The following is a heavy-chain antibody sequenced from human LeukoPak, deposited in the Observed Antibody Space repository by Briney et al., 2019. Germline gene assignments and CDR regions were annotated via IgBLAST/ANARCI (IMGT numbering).Heavy chain of an antibody. J-gene: IGHJ4*02. CDR2: IYYRGSI. V-gene: IGHV4-31*03. CDR1: GDSISSGGYY. CDR3: ARAPIRGTQPIDY. D-gene: IGHD1-1*01. Sequence: SETLSLTCTVSGDSISSGGYYWSWVRQHPGKGLEWIGYIYYRGSIYYNPYLKSRATMSVDASKNQFSLILSSVTAADTAVYYCARAPIRGTQPIDYWGQGVLVTVSS.